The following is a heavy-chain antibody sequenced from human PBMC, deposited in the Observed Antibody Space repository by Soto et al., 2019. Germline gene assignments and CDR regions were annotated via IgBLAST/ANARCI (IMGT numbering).Heavy chain of an antibody. CDR1: GGSISSSSYY. CDR3: ATADGFGVVTPFFEY. D-gene: IGHD3-3*01. Sequence: PSETLSLTCTVSGGSISSSSYYWGWIRQPPGKGLEWIGSIYYSGSTYYNPSLKSRVTISVDTSKNQVSLKLYSVTASDTAVYYCATADGFGVVTPFFEYWGQGILVTVSS. CDR2: IYYSGST. V-gene: IGHV4-39*01. J-gene: IGHJ4*02.